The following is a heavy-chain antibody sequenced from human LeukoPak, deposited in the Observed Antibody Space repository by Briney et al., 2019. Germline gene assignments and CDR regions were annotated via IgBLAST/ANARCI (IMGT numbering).Heavy chain of an antibody. J-gene: IGHJ1*01. CDR2: IYTSGST. CDR3: ARDEYSGSYYGYFQH. D-gene: IGHD1-26*01. Sequence: SQTLSLTCTVSGGSISSGTYYWSWIRQPAGKGLEWIGRIYTSGSTNYNPFLKSRVTISVDTSQNQFSLKLSSVTAADTAVYYCARDEYSGSYYGYFQHWGQGALVTVSS. V-gene: IGHV4-61*02. CDR1: GGSISSGTYY.